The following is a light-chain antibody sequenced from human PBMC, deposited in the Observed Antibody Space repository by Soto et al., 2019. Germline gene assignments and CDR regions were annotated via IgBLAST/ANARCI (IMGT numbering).Light chain of an antibody. Sequence: QSVLTQPPSASGTPGQRVTISCPGSTSNIGHNYVCWYQQLPGPPPKLLIQRSDQRPSGVPDRFSGSKSGTSASLTIGGLRSEDEADYYCASWDDSLSGFVFGTGTKLTVL. CDR3: ASWDDSLSGFV. CDR1: TSNIGHNY. J-gene: IGLJ1*01. V-gene: IGLV1-47*01. CDR2: RSD.